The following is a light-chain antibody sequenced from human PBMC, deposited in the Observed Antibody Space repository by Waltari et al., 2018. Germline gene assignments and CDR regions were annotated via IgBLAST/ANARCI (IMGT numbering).Light chain of an antibody. CDR2: KND. V-gene: IGLV1-47*01. Sequence: SVLTPPPSASGTPGQRVTISCSGGATNLGVHFVYWYRQLPGPAPKLLLYKNDQRTSGVLDRISGAKSGTSASLVISALRSEEDADYYCAAWDDRLYTVMFGGGTKLTVL. CDR3: AAWDDRLYTVM. CDR1: ATNLGVHF. J-gene: IGLJ3*02.